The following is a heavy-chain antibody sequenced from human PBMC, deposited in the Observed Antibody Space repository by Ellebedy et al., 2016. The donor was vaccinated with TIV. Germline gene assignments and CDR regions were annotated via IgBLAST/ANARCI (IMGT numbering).Heavy chain of an antibody. Sequence: MPSETLSLTCTVSGGSISSYYWSWIRQPPGKGLEWIGYSSYSGSTDYNPSLNSRVTISVDTSKNQFSLKLSSVTAADTAVYYCARPLGVRYYDWLYWGQGTLVTVSS. V-gene: IGHV4-59*08. CDR3: ARPLGVRYYDWLY. CDR2: SSYSGST. J-gene: IGHJ4*02. CDR1: GGSISSYY. D-gene: IGHD3-9*01.